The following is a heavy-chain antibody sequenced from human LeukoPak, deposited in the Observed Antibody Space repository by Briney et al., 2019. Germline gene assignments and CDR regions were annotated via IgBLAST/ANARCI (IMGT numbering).Heavy chain of an antibody. CDR2: IKGDGSEK. J-gene: IGHJ6*02. CDR1: GFTFSTYW. D-gene: IGHD5/OR15-5a*01. CDR3: ASYRVSHGMDV. Sequence: GVLRLSCAASGFTFSTYWMAWVRQAPGKGLEWVANIKGDGSEKYHGDSVTGRFTISRDNAKNSLYLQMNSLRAEDTAIYYCASYRVSHGMDVWGQGTTVTVSS. V-gene: IGHV3-7*01.